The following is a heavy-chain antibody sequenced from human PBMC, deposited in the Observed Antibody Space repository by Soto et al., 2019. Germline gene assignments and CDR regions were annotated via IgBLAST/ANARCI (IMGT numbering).Heavy chain of an antibody. J-gene: IGHJ4*02. CDR2: IFHSGST. V-gene: IGHV4-59*01. CDR1: GASISSYY. D-gene: IGHD1-26*01. CDR3: ARDQNGSPHFDY. Sequence: QVQLQESGPGLVKPSETLSLTCTVSGASISSYYWSWIRQPPGKGLEWVGFIFHSGSTNCNPSLKSRVTFSVDTSKHQFSLKLTSVTAADTAVYYCARDQNGSPHFDYWGQGIVITVSS.